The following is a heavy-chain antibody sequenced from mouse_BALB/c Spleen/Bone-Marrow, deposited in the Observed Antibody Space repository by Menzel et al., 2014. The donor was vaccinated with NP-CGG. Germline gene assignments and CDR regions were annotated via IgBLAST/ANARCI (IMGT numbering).Heavy chain of an antibody. CDR1: GYTFTDYA. CDR3: ARGGIYYGSSSFAY. Sequence: QVQLQQSGPELVRPGVSAKISCKGSGYTFTDYAMHWVKQSHAKSLEWIGVISTYSGNTNYNQKFKGKATMTVDKSSSTAYMELARLTSEDSAIYYCARGGIYYGSSSFAYWGQGTLVTVSA. CDR2: ISTYSGNT. V-gene: IGHV1-67*01. J-gene: IGHJ3*01. D-gene: IGHD1-1*01.